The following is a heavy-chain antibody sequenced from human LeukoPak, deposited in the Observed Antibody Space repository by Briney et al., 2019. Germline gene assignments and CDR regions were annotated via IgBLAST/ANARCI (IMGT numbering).Heavy chain of an antibody. J-gene: IGHJ4*02. V-gene: IGHV3-30*02. CDR2: IRYDGSNK. Sequence: GGSLRLSCAASGFTFSSYAMSWVRQAPGKGLEWVAFIRYDGSNKYYADSVKGRFTISRDNSKNTLYLQMNSLRAEDTAVYYCAKDPRVITIFGVARGYWGQGTLVTVSS. CDR3: AKDPRVITIFGVARGY. D-gene: IGHD3-3*01. CDR1: GFTFSSYA.